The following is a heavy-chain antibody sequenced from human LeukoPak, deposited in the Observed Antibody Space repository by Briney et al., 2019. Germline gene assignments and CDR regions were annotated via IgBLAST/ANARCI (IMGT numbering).Heavy chain of an antibody. CDR2: IYYSGST. J-gene: IGHJ4*02. CDR1: GGSISSYY. CDR3: ARGSMVYSLGY. Sequence: PSETLSLTCTVSGGSISSYYWSWIRQPPGKGLEWIGYIYYSGSTNYNPSLKSRVTISVDTSQNQFSLKLRSVTAADTAVYHCARGSMVYSLGYWGQGTLVTVSS. V-gene: IGHV4-59*01. D-gene: IGHD2-8*01.